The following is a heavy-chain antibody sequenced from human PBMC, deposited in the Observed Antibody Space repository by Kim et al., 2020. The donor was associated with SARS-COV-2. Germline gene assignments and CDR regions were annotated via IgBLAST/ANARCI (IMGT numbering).Heavy chain of an antibody. CDR2: INHSGST. CDR3: ARGRGWLQVPLDY. Sequence: SETLSLTCAVYGGSFSGYYWSWIRQPPGKGLEWIGEINHSGSTNYNPSLKSRVTISVDTSKNQFSLKLSSVTAADTAVYYCARGRGWLQVPLDYWGQGTL. D-gene: IGHD5-12*01. CDR1: GGSFSGYY. J-gene: IGHJ4*02. V-gene: IGHV4-34*01.